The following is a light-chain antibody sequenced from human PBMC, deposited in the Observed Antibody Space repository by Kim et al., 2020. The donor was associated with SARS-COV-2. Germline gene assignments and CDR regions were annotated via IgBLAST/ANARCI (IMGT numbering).Light chain of an antibody. V-gene: IGKV3D-15*01. J-gene: IGKJ4*01. CDR1: QSVSSN. CDR3: QQYSDWPLT. CDR2: GAS. Sequence: SPGERATLSCRASQSVSSNLAWYQQKPGQPPRLLISGASTRATGIPARFSGSGAGTEFTLTISSLQSEDFAVYYCQQYSDWPLTFGGGTKVDIK.